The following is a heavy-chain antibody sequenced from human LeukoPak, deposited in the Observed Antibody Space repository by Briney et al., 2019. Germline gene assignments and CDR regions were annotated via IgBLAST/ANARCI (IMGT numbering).Heavy chain of an antibody. Sequence: PGGSLRLSCAASGFTFSSYAMHWVRQAPGKGLEWVAVISYDGSNKYYADSVKGRFTISRDNSKNTLYLQMNSLRAEDTAVYYCARNGAVAGTPSAFDIWGQGTMVTVSS. J-gene: IGHJ3*02. D-gene: IGHD6-19*01. CDR1: GFTFSSYA. CDR3: ARNGAVAGTPSAFDI. CDR2: ISYDGSNK. V-gene: IGHV3-30-3*01.